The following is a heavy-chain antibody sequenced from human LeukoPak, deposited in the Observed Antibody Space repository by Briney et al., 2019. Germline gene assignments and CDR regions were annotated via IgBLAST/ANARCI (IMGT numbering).Heavy chain of an antibody. V-gene: IGHV3-53*01. CDR2: IYSGGST. CDR3: ARVLYSSSWYEDYYFDF. D-gene: IGHD6-13*01. Sequence: QAGGSLRLSCAASGFIVGNNYMSWVRQAPGKGLEWVSVIYSGGSTYYADSVRGRFTISRDNSKNTLYLQMSSLRAEDTAVYYCARVLYSSSWYEDYYFDFWGQGTLVTVSS. J-gene: IGHJ4*02. CDR1: GFIVGNNY.